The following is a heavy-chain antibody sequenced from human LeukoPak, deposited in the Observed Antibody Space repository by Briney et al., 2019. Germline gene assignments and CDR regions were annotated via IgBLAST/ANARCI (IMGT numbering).Heavy chain of an antibody. Sequence: GGSLRLSCAASGFTFSHYALRWVRQAPGKGLEWVALIGHDGADKYYADSVKGRFTISRDNSKNTLYLQMNSLRAEDTAVYYCAREGGFTGYGSSWYEDVFVYWGQGTLVIVSS. CDR1: GFTFSHYA. D-gene: IGHD6-13*01. CDR3: AREGGFTGYGSSWYEDVFVY. J-gene: IGHJ4*02. V-gene: IGHV3-30*04. CDR2: IGHDGADK.